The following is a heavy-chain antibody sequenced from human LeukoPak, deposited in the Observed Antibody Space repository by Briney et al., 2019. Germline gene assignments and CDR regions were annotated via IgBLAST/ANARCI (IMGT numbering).Heavy chain of an antibody. CDR3: AKDIGQLVRWYFDL. D-gene: IGHD6-13*01. J-gene: IGHJ2*01. Sequence: GGSLRLSCAASGFTFSSYAMSWVRQAPGKGLEWGSAISGSGGSTYYADSVKGRFTISRDNSKNTLYLQMNSLRAEDTAVYYCAKDIGQLVRWYFDLWGRGTLVTVSS. CDR1: GFTFSSYA. CDR2: ISGSGGST. V-gene: IGHV3-23*01.